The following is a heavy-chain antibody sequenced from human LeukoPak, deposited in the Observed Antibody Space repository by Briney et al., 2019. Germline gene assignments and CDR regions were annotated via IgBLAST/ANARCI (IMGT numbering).Heavy chain of an antibody. D-gene: IGHD3-3*01. Sequence: PGGSLRLSCAASGFSFSIYGMYWVRQAPGKGLEWVSFVRFDGSNKYYADSVKGRFTISRDNSKNTLYLQMNSLRAEDTAVYYCASVLRFLEWFAYGAFDIWGQGTMVTVSS. CDR3: ASVLRFLEWFAYGAFDI. J-gene: IGHJ3*02. CDR1: GFSFSIYG. CDR2: VRFDGSNK. V-gene: IGHV3-30*02.